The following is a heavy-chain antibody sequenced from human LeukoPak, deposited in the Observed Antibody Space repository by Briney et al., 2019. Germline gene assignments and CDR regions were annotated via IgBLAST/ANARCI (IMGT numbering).Heavy chain of an antibody. Sequence: GASVKVSCKVSGYTLTELSMHWVRQAPGKGLEWMGGFDPEDGETIYAQKFQGRVTMTEDTSTETAYMELSSLRSEDTAVYYCAIGPEPEYCSSTSCKGRLDYWGQGTLVTVSS. CDR2: FDPEDGET. CDR3: AIGPEPEYCSSTSCKGRLDY. J-gene: IGHJ4*02. D-gene: IGHD2-2*01. V-gene: IGHV1-24*01. CDR1: GYTLTELS.